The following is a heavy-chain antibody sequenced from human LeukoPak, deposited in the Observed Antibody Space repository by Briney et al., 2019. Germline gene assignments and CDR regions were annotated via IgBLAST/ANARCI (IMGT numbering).Heavy chain of an antibody. J-gene: IGHJ6*03. CDR3: AKANCTNGVCYSFYMDV. CDR1: GFTFSSYA. V-gene: IGHV3-23*01. Sequence: GGSLRLSCAASGFTFSSYAMSWVRQAPGKGLEWVSAISGSGRSTYYADSVKGRFTISRDNSKNTLYLQMNSLRAEDTAVYYCAKANCTNGVCYSFYMDVWGKGTTVTVSS. CDR2: ISGSGRST. D-gene: IGHD2-8*01.